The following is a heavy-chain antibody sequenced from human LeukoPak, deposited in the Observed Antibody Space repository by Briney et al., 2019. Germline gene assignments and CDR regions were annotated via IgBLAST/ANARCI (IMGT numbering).Heavy chain of an antibody. CDR1: GGSMTISDYY. Sequence: SETLSLTCTVSGGSMTISDYYWAWVRQSPGQGPEWIGSIYYSGSTYYYPSLKSRLTISADLSMNQFSLKMRSVMVTDTAIYYCARHSTPGTFDPWGPGILVTVSS. V-gene: IGHV4-39*01. J-gene: IGHJ5*02. CDR2: IYYSGST. D-gene: IGHD6-13*01. CDR3: ARHSTPGTFDP.